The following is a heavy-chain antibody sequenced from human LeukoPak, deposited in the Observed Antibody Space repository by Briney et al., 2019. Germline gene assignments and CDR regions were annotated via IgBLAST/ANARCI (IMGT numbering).Heavy chain of an antibody. CDR1: GFTFSSYA. Sequence: GGSLRLSCAASGFTFSSYAMSWVRQAPGKGLEWVSGISGSGDNTYYADSVKGRFTISRDNSKNTLYVQVNSLRAEDTALYYCAASTVAKYDYWGQGTLVAVSS. J-gene: IGHJ4*02. CDR2: ISGSGDNT. CDR3: AASTVAKYDY. D-gene: IGHD4-11*01. V-gene: IGHV3-23*01.